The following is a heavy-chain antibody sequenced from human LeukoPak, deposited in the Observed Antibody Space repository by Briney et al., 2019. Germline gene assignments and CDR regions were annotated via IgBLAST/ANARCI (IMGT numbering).Heavy chain of an antibody. CDR3: ARGKGDY. CDR2: INHSGST. CDR1: GGSFSGYY. J-gene: IGHJ4*02. V-gene: IGHV4-34*01. Sequence: PSETLSLTCAVYGGSFSGYYWSWIRQPPGKGLEWIGEINHSGSTNYNPSLKGRVTISVDTSKNQFSLKLSSVTAADTAVYYCARGKGDYWGQGTLVTVSS.